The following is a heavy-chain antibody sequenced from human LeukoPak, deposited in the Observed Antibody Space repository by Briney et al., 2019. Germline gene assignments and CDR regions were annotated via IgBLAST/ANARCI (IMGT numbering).Heavy chain of an antibody. V-gene: IGHV3-11*04. CDR2: ISSSGSTI. J-gene: IGHJ4*02. CDR1: GFTFSDYY. CDR3: ARDTRIVVVPAAIIPFDY. Sequence: GGSLRLSCAASGFTFSDYYMSWIRQAPGKGLEWVSYISSSGSTIYYADSVKGRFTISRDNAKNSLYLQMNSLRAEDTAVYYCARDTRIVVVPAAIIPFDYWGQGTLVTVSS. D-gene: IGHD2-2*02.